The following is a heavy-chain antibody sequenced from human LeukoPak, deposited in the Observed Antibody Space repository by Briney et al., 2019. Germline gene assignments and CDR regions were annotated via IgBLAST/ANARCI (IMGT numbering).Heavy chain of an antibody. CDR3: AKYRTTSWSNFFDS. Sequence: GGSLRLSCAASGFTFSNYAMSWVRQSPGKGLEWVSGIGASGTSTYYPDSVKGGFTVSRDNSKRTLYLQMNSLGPEDTAVYYCAKYRTTSWSNFFDSWGQGTLVTVSS. CDR1: GFTFSNYA. J-gene: IGHJ4*02. V-gene: IGHV3-23*01. CDR2: IGASGTST. D-gene: IGHD2-2*01.